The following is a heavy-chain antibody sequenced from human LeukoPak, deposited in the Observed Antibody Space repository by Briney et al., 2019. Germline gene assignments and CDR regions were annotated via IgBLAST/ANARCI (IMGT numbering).Heavy chain of an antibody. Sequence: PGGSLRLSCAASGFTVSSNYMSWVRQAPGKGLEWVSFISSSSSYIYYADSVKGRFTISRDNAKNSLYLQMNSLRAEDTAVYYCASGIAARPDWFDPWGQGTRVTVSS. V-gene: IGHV3-21*01. J-gene: IGHJ5*02. CDR3: ASGIAARPDWFDP. D-gene: IGHD6-6*01. CDR2: ISSSSSYI. CDR1: GFTVSSNY.